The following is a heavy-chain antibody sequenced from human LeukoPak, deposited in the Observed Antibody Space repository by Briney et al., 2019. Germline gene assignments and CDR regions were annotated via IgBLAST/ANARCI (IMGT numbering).Heavy chain of an antibody. V-gene: IGHV3-23*01. J-gene: IGHJ4*02. CDR2: ISGSGGST. D-gene: IGHD5-18*01. Sequence: PGGSLRLSCAASGFTFSSYAMSWVRQAPGKGLEWVSAISGSGGSTHYADSVKGRFTISRDNSKNTLYLQMNSLRAEDTAVYYCAKDGSWIQLWLPNYWGQGTLVTVSS. CDR3: AKDGSWIQLWLPNY. CDR1: GFTFSSYA.